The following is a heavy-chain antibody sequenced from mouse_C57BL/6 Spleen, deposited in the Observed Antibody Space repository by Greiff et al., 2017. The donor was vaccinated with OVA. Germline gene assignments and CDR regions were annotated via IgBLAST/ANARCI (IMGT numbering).Heavy chain of an antibody. V-gene: IGHV1-72*01. CDR1: GYTFTSYW. J-gene: IGHJ1*03. Sequence: QVQLQQPGAELVKPGASVKLSCKASGYTFTSYWMHWVKQRPGRGLEWIGRIDPNSGGTKYNEKFKSKATLTVDKPSSTAYMQRSSLTSEDSAVYYCARCYDGYYPGVYFDVWGTGTTVTVSS. D-gene: IGHD2-3*01. CDR3: ARCYDGYYPGVYFDV. CDR2: IDPNSGGT.